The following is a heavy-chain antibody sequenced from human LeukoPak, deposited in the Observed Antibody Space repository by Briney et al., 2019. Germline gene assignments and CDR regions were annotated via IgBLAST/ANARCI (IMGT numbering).Heavy chain of an antibody. D-gene: IGHD5-18*01. CDR1: GFTFSSYS. Sequence: PGGSLRLSCVASGFTFSSYSMNWVRQAPGKGLEWVSYISSASGSIYYADSVKGRFTISRDNAKNSLFLQMNSLRAEDTAVYYCARGLRGYSYGQLTGSLDYWGQGTLVTVSS. V-gene: IGHV3-48*04. CDR3: ARGLRGYSYGQLTGSLDY. J-gene: IGHJ4*02. CDR2: ISSASGSI.